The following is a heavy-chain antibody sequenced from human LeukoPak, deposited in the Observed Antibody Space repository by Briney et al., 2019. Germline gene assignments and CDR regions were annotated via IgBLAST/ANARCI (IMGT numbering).Heavy chain of an antibody. CDR2: IIPIFGTA. J-gene: IGHJ4*02. Sequence: GASVKVSCKASGGTFSSYAISWVRQAPGQGLEWMGRIIPIFGTANYAQKFQGRVTITTDESTSTAYMELSSLRSEDTAVYYCARDRIAAAGTRGFDYWGQGTLVTVSS. D-gene: IGHD6-13*01. V-gene: IGHV1-69*05. CDR3: ARDRIAAAGTRGFDY. CDR1: GGTFSSYA.